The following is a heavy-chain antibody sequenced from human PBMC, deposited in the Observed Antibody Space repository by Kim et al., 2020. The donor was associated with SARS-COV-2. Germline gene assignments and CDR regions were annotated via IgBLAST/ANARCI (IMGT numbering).Heavy chain of an antibody. CDR1: GFTFSDYY. V-gene: IGHV3-11*01. CDR2: ITGSGSTI. J-gene: IGHJ6*02. Sequence: GGSLRLSCAASGFTFSDYYISWIRQAPGKGLEWVAYITGSGSTIYYADSMKGRFTISRDNAKNSLYLQMNSLRAEDTAVYYCARDQDSNYYRLDVWGQGTTVTVSS. D-gene: IGHD5-18*01. CDR3: ARDQDSNYYRLDV.